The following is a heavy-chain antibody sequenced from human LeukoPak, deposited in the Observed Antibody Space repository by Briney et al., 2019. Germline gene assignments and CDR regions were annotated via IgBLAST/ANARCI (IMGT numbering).Heavy chain of an antibody. CDR2: INPNSGGT. CDR1: GYTFTGYY. CDR3: ARGGGNWSGGSWAVDY. Sequence: ASVKVSCKASGYTFTGYYMHWVRQAPGQGLEWMGWINPNSGGTNYAQKFQGRVTMTRDTSTSTAYMELSRLRSDDTAVYYCARGGGNWSGGSWAVDYWGQGTLVTVSS. V-gene: IGHV1-2*02. D-gene: IGHD2-15*01. J-gene: IGHJ4*02.